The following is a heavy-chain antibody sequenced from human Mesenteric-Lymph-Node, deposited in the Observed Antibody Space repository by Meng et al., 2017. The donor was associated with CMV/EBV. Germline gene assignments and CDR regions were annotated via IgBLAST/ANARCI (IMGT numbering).Heavy chain of an antibody. CDR1: GGSFSGYY. Sequence: QFELSQWGLGILNPSGPLALPCVFYGGSFSGYYWSWIRQPPGKGLEWIGEINHSGSTNYNPSLKSRVTISVDTSKNQFSLKLSSVTAADTAVYYCARHQRWLKSEGGFNYWGQGTLVTVSS. J-gene: IGHJ4*02. V-gene: IGHV4-34*01. CDR2: INHSGST. D-gene: IGHD4-23*01. CDR3: ARHQRWLKSEGGFNY.